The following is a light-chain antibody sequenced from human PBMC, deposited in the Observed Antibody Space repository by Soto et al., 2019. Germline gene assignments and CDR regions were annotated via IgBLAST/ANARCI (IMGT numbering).Light chain of an antibody. V-gene: IGLV2-23*01. CDR2: EGS. CDR3: CSYAGSVV. CDR1: SSDVGSYNL. J-gene: IGLJ2*01. Sequence: QSVLTQPASVSGSPGQSITISCTGTSSDVGSYNLVSWYQQHPGKAPKLMIYEGSKRPSGVSNCFSGSKSGNTASLTISGLQAEDEADYYCCSYAGSVVFGGGTKFTVL.